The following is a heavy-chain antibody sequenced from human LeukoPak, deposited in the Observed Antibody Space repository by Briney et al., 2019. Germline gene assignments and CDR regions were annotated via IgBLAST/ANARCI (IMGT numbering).Heavy chain of an antibody. D-gene: IGHD2-2*01. V-gene: IGHV4-34*01. Sequence: SETLSLTCAVYGGSFSGYYWSCIRQPPGKGLEWIGEINHSGSTNYNPSLKSRVTISVDTSKNQFSLKLSSVTAADTAVYYCARHFVFGYAECPSSDCPAFYFDSWDQGTLVTVSS. CDR1: GGSFSGYY. CDR2: INHSGST. CDR3: ARHFVFGYAECPSSDCPAFYFDS. J-gene: IGHJ4*02.